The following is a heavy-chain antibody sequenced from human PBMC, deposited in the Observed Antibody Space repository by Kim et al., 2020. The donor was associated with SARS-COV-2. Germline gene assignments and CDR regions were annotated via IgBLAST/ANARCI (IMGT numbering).Heavy chain of an antibody. CDR3: AREGFWSGYSYGLPWWFDP. CDR2: IYTSGST. D-gene: IGHD5-18*01. J-gene: IGHJ5*02. CDR1: GGSISSYY. V-gene: IGHV4-4*07. Sequence: SETLSLTCTVSGGSISSYYWSWIRQPAGKGLEWIGRIYTSGSTNYNPSLKSRVTMSVDTSKNQFSLKLSSVTAADTAVYYCAREGFWSGYSYGLPWWFDPWGQGTLVTVSS.